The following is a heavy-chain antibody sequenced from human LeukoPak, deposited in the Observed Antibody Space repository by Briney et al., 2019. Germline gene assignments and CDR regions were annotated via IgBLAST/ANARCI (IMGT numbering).Heavy chain of an antibody. Sequence: GGSLRLSCAASGFTFSSYGMHWVRQAPGKGLEWVAVISYDGSNKYYADSVKGRFTISRDNSKNTLYLQMNSLRVEDTAVYYCAKEVGTFTLDYWGQGTLVTVSS. CDR1: GFTFSSYG. CDR2: ISYDGSNK. D-gene: IGHD1-26*01. CDR3: AKEVGTFTLDY. V-gene: IGHV3-30*18. J-gene: IGHJ4*02.